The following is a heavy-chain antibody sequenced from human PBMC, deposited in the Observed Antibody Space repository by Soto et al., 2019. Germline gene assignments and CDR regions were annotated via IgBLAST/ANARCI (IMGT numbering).Heavy chain of an antibody. J-gene: IGHJ4*02. CDR1: GGSISSYY. V-gene: IGHV4-59*01. D-gene: IGHD6-13*01. Sequence: QVQLQESGPGLVKPSETLSLTCTVSGGSISSYYWSWIRQPPGKGLECIGYIYYRGSTDYNPSLKSRVSISLDTSKNQFSLKLSSVTAADTAVYYCARAGSSWSRGFDYWGQGTLVTVSS. CDR2: IYYRGST. CDR3: ARAGSSWSRGFDY.